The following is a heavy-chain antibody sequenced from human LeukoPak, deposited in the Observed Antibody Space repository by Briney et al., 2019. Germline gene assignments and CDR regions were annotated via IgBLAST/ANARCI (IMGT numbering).Heavy chain of an antibody. CDR2: IIPIFGTA. J-gene: IGHJ4*02. V-gene: IGHV1-69*06. D-gene: IGHD1-20*01. Sequence: GASVKVSCKASGGTFSSYAISWVRQAPGQGLEWMGGIIPIFGTANYAQKFQGRVTITADKSTSTAYMELSSLRSEDTAVYYCASLHITGTTWGYFDYWGQGTLVTVSS. CDR3: ASLHITGTTWGYFDY. CDR1: GGTFSSYA.